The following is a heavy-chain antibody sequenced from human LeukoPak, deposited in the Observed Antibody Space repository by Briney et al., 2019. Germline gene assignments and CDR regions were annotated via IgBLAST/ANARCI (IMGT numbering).Heavy chain of an antibody. CDR2: IIPILGIA. Sequence: SVKVSCKASGGTFSSYAISWVRQAPGQGLEWMGRIIPILGIANYAQKFQGRVTITADKSTSTAYMELSSLRSEDTAVYYCARVVGESQDDYWGQGTLVTVSS. CDR3: ARVVGESQDDY. D-gene: IGHD4-17*01. J-gene: IGHJ4*02. V-gene: IGHV1-69*04. CDR1: GGTFSSYA.